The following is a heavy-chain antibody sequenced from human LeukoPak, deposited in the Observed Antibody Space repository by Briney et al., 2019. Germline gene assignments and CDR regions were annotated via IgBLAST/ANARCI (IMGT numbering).Heavy chain of an antibody. V-gene: IGHV1-69*04. J-gene: IGHJ4*02. Sequence: GSSVKVSCKASGGTFSSYAISWVRQAPGQGLEWMGRIIPILGIANYAQKFQGRVTITADKSTSTAYMELSSLRPEDTAVYYCATTYYYDSSGYVTPIDYWGQGTLVTVSS. CDR1: GGTFSSYA. CDR2: IIPILGIA. CDR3: ATTYYYDSSGYVTPIDY. D-gene: IGHD3-22*01.